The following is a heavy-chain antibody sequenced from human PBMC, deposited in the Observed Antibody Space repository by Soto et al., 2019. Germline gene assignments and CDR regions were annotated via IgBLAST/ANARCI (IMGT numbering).Heavy chain of an antibody. CDR2: IYYSGST. CDR1: GGSISSGDYY. CDR3: ARGDYYGSGSYLDYYGMDV. V-gene: IGHV4-30-4*01. J-gene: IGHJ6*02. D-gene: IGHD3-10*01. Sequence: PSETLSLTCTVSGGSISSGDYYWSWIRQPPGKGLEWIGYIYYSGSTYYNPSLKSRVTISVDTSKNQFSLKLSSVTAADTAVYYCARGDYYGSGSYLDYYGMDVWGRGTTVTVSS.